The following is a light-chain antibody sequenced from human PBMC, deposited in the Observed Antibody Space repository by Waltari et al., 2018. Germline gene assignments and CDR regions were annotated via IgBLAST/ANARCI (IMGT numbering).Light chain of an antibody. J-gene: IGLJ1*01. CDR2: YDS. Sequence: SYVLTQAPSVSVAPGETARITCGGNNIADKNVHWYQQKPGQAPVLVIFYDSDRPSGIPERFSGSNSGNTATLTISRAEAGDEADYYCQVWDTSIDLSVFGTGTKVTVL. CDR3: QVWDTSIDLSV. CDR1: NIADKN. V-gene: IGLV3-21*04.